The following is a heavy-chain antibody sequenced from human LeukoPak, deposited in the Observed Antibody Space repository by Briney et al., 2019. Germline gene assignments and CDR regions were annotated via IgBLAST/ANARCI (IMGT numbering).Heavy chain of an antibody. D-gene: IGHD6-19*01. CDR2: IGWNNDKI. J-gene: IGHJ1*01. CDR3: AKGVGESSDWYSYIHH. V-gene: IGHV3-9*02. Sequence: AGRSLRLSCEVSGITSDDHVMHWVRQAPGKGLEWVLSIGWNNDKILYADSVKGRFTISRDNSKNTLYLQMNSLRAEDTAVYHCAKGVGESSDWYSYIHHWGQGTLVTVSS. CDR1: GITSDDHV.